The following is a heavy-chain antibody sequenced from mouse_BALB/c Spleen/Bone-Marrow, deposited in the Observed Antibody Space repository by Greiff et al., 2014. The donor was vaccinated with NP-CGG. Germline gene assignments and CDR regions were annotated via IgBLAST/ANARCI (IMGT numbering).Heavy chain of an antibody. CDR1: GFNIKDYY. J-gene: IGHJ4*01. D-gene: IGHD2-1*01. V-gene: IGHV14-4*02. Sequence: VHVKQSGAELVRSGASVKLSCTASGFNIKDYYMHWVKQRPEQGLEWIGWIDPENGDTEYAPKFQGKATMTADTSSNTAYLQLSSLTSEDTDVYYCNGNYYAMDYWGQGTSVTVSS. CDR2: IDPENGDT. CDR3: NGNYYAMDY.